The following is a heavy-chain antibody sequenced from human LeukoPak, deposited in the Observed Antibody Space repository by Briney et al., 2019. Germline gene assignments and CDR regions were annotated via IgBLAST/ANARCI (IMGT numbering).Heavy chain of an antibody. CDR2: LSGSGANT. CDR1: GFTFSSYA. CDR3: AKGVGCSGGTCYSGHGMDV. V-gene: IGHV3-23*01. D-gene: IGHD2-15*01. Sequence: GGSLRLSCAASGFTFSSYAMSWVRQAPGKGLEWVSALSGSGANTYYADSVKGRFTISRDNSMNTLYLQVNSLRAEDTAVYYCAKGVGCSGGTCYSGHGMDVWGQGTTVTVSS. J-gene: IGHJ6*02.